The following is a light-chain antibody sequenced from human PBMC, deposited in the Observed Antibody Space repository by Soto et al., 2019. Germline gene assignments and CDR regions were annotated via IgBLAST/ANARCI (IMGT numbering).Light chain of an antibody. J-gene: IGKJ3*01. CDR1: QSLVHSDGNTY. CDR3: MQGTHWPPT. CDR2: RVS. V-gene: IGKV2-30*02. Sequence: DVVMTQSPLSLPVTLGQPASISCRSSQSLVHSDGNTYLNWFHQRPGQSPRRLIYRVSSRDSGVPERFSCSGSGTDFTLKISRVEAEDVGIYFCMQGTHWPPTFGPGNKVDIK.